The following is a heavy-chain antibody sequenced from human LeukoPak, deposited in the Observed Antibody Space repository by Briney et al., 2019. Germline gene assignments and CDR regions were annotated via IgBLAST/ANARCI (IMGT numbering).Heavy chain of an antibody. V-gene: IGHV3-30*02. CDR3: AKERDTAMVTIDY. CDR1: GFTFSSYG. D-gene: IGHD5-18*01. J-gene: IGHJ4*02. CDR2: IRYDGSNK. Sequence: PGGSLRLSCAAPGFTFSSYGMHWVRQAPGKGRDWGPFIRYDGSNKYYADSVKGRFTISRDNSKNTLYLQMNSLRAEDTAVHYCAKERDTAMVTIDYWGQGTLVTVSS.